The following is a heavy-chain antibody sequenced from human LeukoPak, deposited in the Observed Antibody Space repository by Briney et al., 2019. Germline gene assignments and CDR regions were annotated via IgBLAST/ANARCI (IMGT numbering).Heavy chain of an antibody. J-gene: IGHJ4*02. D-gene: IGHD6-13*01. CDR3: ARHYHGSSWYNYFHY. CDR2: IYSGGGT. Sequence: QPGGSLRLSCAASEXTVSSDYLSWVRQAPGKGLEWVSTIYSGGGTYYADSVKGRFTISRDNSKNTLYLQMNSLRAEDTAVYYCARHYHGSSWYNYFHYWGQGTLVTVSS. V-gene: IGHV3-66*04. CDR1: EXTVSSDY.